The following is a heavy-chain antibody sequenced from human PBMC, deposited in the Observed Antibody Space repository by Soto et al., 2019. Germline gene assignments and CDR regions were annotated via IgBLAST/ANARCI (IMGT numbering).Heavy chain of an antibody. J-gene: IGHJ6*02. Sequence: GGSLRLSCAASGFTFDDYTMHWVRQAPGKGLEWVSLISWDGGSTYYADSVKGRFTISRDNSKNSLYLQMNSLRTEDTALYYCAKVHCSGGSCHDYYYYGMDVWGQGTTVTVSS. CDR2: ISWDGGST. CDR3: AKVHCSGGSCHDYYYYGMDV. V-gene: IGHV3-43*01. CDR1: GFTFDDYT. D-gene: IGHD2-15*01.